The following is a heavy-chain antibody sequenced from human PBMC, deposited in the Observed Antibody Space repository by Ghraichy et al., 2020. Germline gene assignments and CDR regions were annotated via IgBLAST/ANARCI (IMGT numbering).Heavy chain of an antibody. V-gene: IGHV4-38-2*01. CDR1: GYSISSGYY. D-gene: IGHD7-27*01. CDR2: ILHTGST. Sequence: SETLSLTCAVSGYSISSGYYWGWIRQPPGKGLEWIGSILHTGSTYYNASLKSRVIISVETSKNQFSLKLSSVTAADTAVYYCARDNWGFDYWGQGTLVTVSS. J-gene: IGHJ4*02. CDR3: ARDNWGFDY.